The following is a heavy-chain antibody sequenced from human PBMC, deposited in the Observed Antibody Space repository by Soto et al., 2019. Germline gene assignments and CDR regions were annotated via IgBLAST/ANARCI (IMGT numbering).Heavy chain of an antibody. CDR3: ARDRDDSSGYYPAFYYGMDV. Sequence: PSETLSLTCAVSGYSISSGYYWGWIRQPPGKGLEWIGSIYHSGSTYYNPSPKSRVTISVDTSKNQFSLKLSSVTAADTAVYYCARDRDDSSGYYPAFYYGMDVWGQGTTVTVSS. CDR2: IYHSGST. J-gene: IGHJ6*02. CDR1: GYSISSGYY. V-gene: IGHV4-38-2*02. D-gene: IGHD3-22*01.